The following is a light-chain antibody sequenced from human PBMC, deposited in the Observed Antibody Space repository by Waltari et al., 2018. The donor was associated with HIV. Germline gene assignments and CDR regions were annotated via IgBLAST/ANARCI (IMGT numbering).Light chain of an antibody. J-gene: IGLJ1*01. Sequence: QSALTQPASVSGSPGQSITISCTGTRSDVGGYNHVSWYQQHPGTAPKLMIFGVINRPSGVSNRFSGSKSGNTASLTISGLQAEDEADYYCSSYTRSSTLGVFGTGTKVTVL. V-gene: IGLV2-14*03. CDR3: SSYTRSSTLGV. CDR2: GVI. CDR1: RSDVGGYNH.